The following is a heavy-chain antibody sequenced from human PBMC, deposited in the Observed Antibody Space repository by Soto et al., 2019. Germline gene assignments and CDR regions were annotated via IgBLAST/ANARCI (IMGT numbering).Heavy chain of an antibody. D-gene: IGHD2-8*01. V-gene: IGHV1-3*01. CDR2: INAGNGNT. CDR3: ARDLGYCSNGVCFNWFDP. CDR1: GYTFTSYA. Sequence: ASVKVSCKASGYTFTSYAMHWVRQAPGQRLEWMGWINAGNGNTKYSQKFQGRVTITRDTSASTAYMELSSLRSEDTAVYYCARDLGYCSNGVCFNWFDPWGQGTLVTVSS. J-gene: IGHJ5*02.